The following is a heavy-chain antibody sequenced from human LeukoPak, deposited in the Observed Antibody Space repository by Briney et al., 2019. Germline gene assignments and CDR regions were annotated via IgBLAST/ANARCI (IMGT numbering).Heavy chain of an antibody. D-gene: IGHD6-19*01. CDR1: GYTFTGYY. V-gene: IGHV1-2*06. Sequence: APVKVSCTASGYTFTGYYMHWVRQAPGQGLEWMGRINPNSGGTNYAQKFQGRVTMTRDTSISTAYMELSRLRSDDTAVYYCARVGYSIAVAGPTDYYFDYWGQGTLVTVSS. J-gene: IGHJ4*02. CDR2: INPNSGGT. CDR3: ARVGYSIAVAGPTDYYFDY.